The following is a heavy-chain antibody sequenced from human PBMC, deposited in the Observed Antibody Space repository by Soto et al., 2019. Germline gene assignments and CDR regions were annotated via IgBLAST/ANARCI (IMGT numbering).Heavy chain of an antibody. CDR3: AWDDVLCDGGRCYGVPLDF. V-gene: IGHV3-66*01. CDR2: IQSGGPT. J-gene: IGHJ6*03. CDR1: GFTVSSKY. Sequence: EVHLVESGGGLVQPGGSLRLSCAASGFTVSSKYMSWVRQAPGKGLEWVSLIQSGGPTSYADSVKGSFTISRDTSENTLHCRMDSLRAEDTAVYYCAWDDVLCDGGRCYGVPLDFWGKVTTVTVS. D-gene: IGHD2-15*01.